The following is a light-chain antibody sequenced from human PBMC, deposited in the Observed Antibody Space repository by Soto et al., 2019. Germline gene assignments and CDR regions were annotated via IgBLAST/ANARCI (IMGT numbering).Light chain of an antibody. V-gene: IGKV1-5*03. CDR2: KAS. CDR1: QSISSW. CDR3: QRYDSYST. Sequence: DIQMTQSPSTLYASVGDRVTITCRASQSISSWLAWYQQKPGIAPKLLIYKASTLESGVTSRFSGSGSGTEFTRTITSLQPDDSAAYYCQRYDSYSTFGQGTKVEIK. J-gene: IGKJ1*01.